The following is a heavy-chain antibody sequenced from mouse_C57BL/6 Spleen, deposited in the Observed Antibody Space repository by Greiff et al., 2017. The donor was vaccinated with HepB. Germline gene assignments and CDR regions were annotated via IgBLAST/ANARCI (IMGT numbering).Heavy chain of an antibody. Sequence: EVMLVESEGGLVQPGSSMKLSCTASGFTFSDYYMAWVRQVPEKGLEWVANINYDGSSTYYLDSLKSRFIISRDNAKNILYLQMSSLKSEDTATYYCARVRYFPDWYFDVWGTGTTVTVSS. V-gene: IGHV5-16*01. CDR3: ARVRYFPDWYFDV. D-gene: IGHD1-1*01. CDR1: GFTFSDYY. CDR2: INYDGSST. J-gene: IGHJ1*03.